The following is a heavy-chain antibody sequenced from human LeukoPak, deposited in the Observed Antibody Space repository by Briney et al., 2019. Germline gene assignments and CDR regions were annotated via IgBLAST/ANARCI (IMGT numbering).Heavy chain of an antibody. D-gene: IGHD3-22*01. J-gene: IGHJ6*03. CDR1: GGSISSSHW. V-gene: IGHV4-4*02. CDR2: IYHSGST. CDR3: ARGTGAIYYDSSGYHHYYYMDV. Sequence: SGTLSLTCAVSGGSISSSHWWSWVRQPPGKGLEWIGEIYHSGSTNYNPSLKSRITISVDKSKNQFSLKLSSVTAADTAVYYCARGTGAIYYDSSGYHHYYYMDVWGKGTTVTISS.